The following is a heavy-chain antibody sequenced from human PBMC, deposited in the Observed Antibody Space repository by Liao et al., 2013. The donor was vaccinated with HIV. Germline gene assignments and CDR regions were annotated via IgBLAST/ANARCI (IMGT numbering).Heavy chain of an antibody. CDR2: VSSTGST. CDR3: ARGVPPDL. D-gene: IGHD6-6*01. V-gene: IGHV4-4*07. J-gene: IGHJ5*02. Sequence: QVQLQESGPGLVKPSQTLSLTCTVSGGSISSFSWSWIRQPTGRGLEWIGRVSSTGSTQYNPSLESRVTMSMDTSRNLFSLELNSVTSADTAVYYCARGVPPDLWGQGILVTVSS. CDR1: GGSISSFS.